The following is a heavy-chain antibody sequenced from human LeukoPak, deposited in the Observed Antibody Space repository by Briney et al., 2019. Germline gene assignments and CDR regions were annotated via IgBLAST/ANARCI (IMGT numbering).Heavy chain of an antibody. V-gene: IGHV4-61*02. D-gene: IGHD4-11*01. CDR3: ARFYSNFDC. CDR1: GDSISSGSYY. Sequence: SQTLSLTCTVSGDSISSGSYYWSWIRQPAGKGLEWIGRIYTSGSTNYNPSLKSRVTISLDTSKNQFPLKLSSVTAADTAVYYCARFYSNFDCWGQGILVTVSS. CDR2: IYTSGST. J-gene: IGHJ4*02.